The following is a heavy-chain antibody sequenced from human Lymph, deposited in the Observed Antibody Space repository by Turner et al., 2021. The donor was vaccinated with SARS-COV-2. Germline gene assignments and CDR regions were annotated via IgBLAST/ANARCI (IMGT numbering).Heavy chain of an antibody. CDR2: IIPILGIA. D-gene: IGHD1-26*01. CDR1: GGTFSSYA. CDR3: ARGRLDSFGGGYYSWFDP. J-gene: IGHJ5*02. V-gene: IGHV1-69*04. Sequence: QVQLVQSGAEVKKPGSSVKVSCKASGGTFSSYAINWVRQAPGQGLEWMGRIIPILGIANYAQKFQGRVMITADKSTSTAYMELSSLRSEDTAVYYCARGRLDSFGGGYYSWFDPWGQGTLVTVSS.